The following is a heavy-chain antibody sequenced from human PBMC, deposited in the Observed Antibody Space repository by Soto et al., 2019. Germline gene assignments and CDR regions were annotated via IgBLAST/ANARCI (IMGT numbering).Heavy chain of an antibody. V-gene: IGHV3-23*01. CDR1: VFTFSSYA. D-gene: IGHD6-13*01. Sequence: WWSLRLSCSASVFTFSSYAMSWVRQAPGKGLEWVSAISGSGGSTYYADSVKGRFTISRDNSKNTLYLQMNSLRAEDTAVYYCAKDRAQYSSPNWFDPWGQGTLVTVSS. CDR2: ISGSGGST. CDR3: AKDRAQYSSPNWFDP. J-gene: IGHJ5*02.